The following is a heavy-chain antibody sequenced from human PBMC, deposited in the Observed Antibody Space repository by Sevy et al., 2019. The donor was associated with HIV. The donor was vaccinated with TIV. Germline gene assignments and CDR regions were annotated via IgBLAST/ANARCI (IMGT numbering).Heavy chain of an antibody. J-gene: IGHJ6*02. CDR3: AREGVTIFGVVIDYYYYGMDV. Sequence: GGSLRLSCAASGFTFSSYAMHWVRQAPGKGLEWVAVISYDGSNKYYADSVKGRFTISRDNSKNTLYLQMNSLRAEDTAVYYCAREGVTIFGVVIDYYYYGMDVWGQRTTVTVSS. CDR1: GFTFSSYA. CDR2: ISYDGSNK. D-gene: IGHD3-3*01. V-gene: IGHV3-30*04.